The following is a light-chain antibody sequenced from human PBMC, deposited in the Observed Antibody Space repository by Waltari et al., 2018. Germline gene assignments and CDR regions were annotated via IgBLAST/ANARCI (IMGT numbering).Light chain of an antibody. V-gene: IGKV2-28*01. J-gene: IGKJ3*01. CDR2: LGS. CDR3: MQALHTPTT. Sequence: DIVMTQSPLSLSVTPGEPASTSCRSSQSLLRSTGYNSLDWYLQKPGQPPQPLISLGSDRAAGVPDRVSGSGTGTDFTLKISRVEADDVGIYYCMQALHTPTTFGPGTKVDIK. CDR1: QSLLRSTGYNS.